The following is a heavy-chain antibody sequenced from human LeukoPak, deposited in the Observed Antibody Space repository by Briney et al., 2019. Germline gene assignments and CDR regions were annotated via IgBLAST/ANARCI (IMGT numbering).Heavy chain of an antibody. Sequence: PGGSLRLSCSASGFSFSSYWMHWVRHAPRKGLVWVSGINSDGSSTTYADSVKGRIAISRDNAEYTVYLQMNSLRAEDTAVYYCATAIRSAAPDFWGQGTLVIVSS. CDR1: GFSFSSYW. J-gene: IGHJ4*02. V-gene: IGHV3-74*01. D-gene: IGHD6-19*01. CDR3: ATAIRSAAPDF. CDR2: INSDGSST.